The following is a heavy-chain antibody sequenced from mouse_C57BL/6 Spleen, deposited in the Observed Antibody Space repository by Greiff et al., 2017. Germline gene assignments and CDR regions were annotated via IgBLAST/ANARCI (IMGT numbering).Heavy chain of an antibody. V-gene: IGHV5-4*03. J-gene: IGHJ2*01. CDR1: GFTFSSYA. CDR3: ARGYPGDYFDY. Sequence: EVKLVESGGGLVKPGGSLKLSCAASGFTFSSYAMSWVRQTPEKRLEWVATISDGGSYTYYPDNVKGRFTISRDNAKNNLYLQMSHLKSEDTAMYYCARGYPGDYFDYWGQGTTLTVSS. CDR2: ISDGGSYT.